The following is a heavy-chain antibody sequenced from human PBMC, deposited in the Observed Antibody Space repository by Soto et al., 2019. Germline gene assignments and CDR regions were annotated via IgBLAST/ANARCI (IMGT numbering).Heavy chain of an antibody. V-gene: IGHV3-53*02. CDR1: GFTVSSNY. J-gene: IGHJ4*02. CDR3: ARGDSGNFNCDY. Sequence: EVQLVETGGGLIQPGGSLRLSCAASGFTVSSNYMSWVRQAPGKGLEWVSVIYSGGSTYYEGSVKGRFTISKDNSKNTLYLQMTSLRAEDTAVYYCARGDSGNFNCDYWGQGTLVTVSS. CDR2: IYSGGST. D-gene: IGHD1-26*01.